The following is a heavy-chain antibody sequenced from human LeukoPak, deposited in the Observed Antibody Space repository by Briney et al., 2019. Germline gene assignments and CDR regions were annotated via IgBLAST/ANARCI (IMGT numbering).Heavy chain of an antibody. CDR1: GFTFSTYS. J-gene: IGHJ4*02. CDR2: ISSGRGYI. D-gene: IGHD1-26*01. CDR3: ARDSGSYHAFDY. V-gene: IGHV3-21*01. Sequence: GGSLRLSCAASGFTFSTYSMNWVRQAPGKGLEWVSSISSGRGYIYYADSVKGRFTISRDNAKNSLYLQMNSLRAEDTAVYYCARDSGSYHAFDYWGQGTLVTLSS.